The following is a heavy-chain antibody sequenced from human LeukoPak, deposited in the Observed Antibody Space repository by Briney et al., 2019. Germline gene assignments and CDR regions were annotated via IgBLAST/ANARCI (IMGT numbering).Heavy chain of an antibody. CDR2: IYHSGST. V-gene: IGHV4-30-2*05. CDR1: GGSISSGGYS. D-gene: IGHD3-10*01. Sequence: SQTLSLTCAVSGGSISSGGYSWSWIRQPPGKGLEWIGYIYHSGSTYYNPSLKSRVTISVDTSKNQFSLKLSSVTAADTAVYYCARGTTMRWFDPWGQGTLVTVSS. CDR3: ARGTTMRWFDP. J-gene: IGHJ5*02.